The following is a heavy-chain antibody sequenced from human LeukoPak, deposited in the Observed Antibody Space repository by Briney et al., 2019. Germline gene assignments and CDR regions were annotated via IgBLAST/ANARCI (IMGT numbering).Heavy chain of an antibody. CDR3: AKDSLTFRDYGDPEDAFDI. D-gene: IGHD4-17*01. CDR1: GFTFSSYA. J-gene: IGHJ3*02. Sequence: PGRSLRLSCAASGFTFSSYAMHWVRQAPGKGLEWVAVISYDGSNKYYADSVKGRFTISRDNSKNTLYLQMNSLRAEDTAVYYCAKDSLTFRDYGDPEDAFDIWGQGTMVTVSS. CDR2: ISYDGSNK. V-gene: IGHV3-30-3*01.